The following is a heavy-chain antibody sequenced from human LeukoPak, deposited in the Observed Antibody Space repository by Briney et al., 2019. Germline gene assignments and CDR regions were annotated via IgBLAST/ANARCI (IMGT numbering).Heavy chain of an antibody. CDR3: ARDVYSGYDSGIHYYYMDV. V-gene: IGHV4-61*02. CDR2: IYTSGST. Sequence: SETLSLTCTVSGGSISSGSYYWSWIRQPAGKGLEWIGRIYTSGSTNYNPSLKSRVTISVDTSKNRFSLKLSSVTAADTAVYYCARDVYSGYDSGIHYYYMDVWGKGTTVTISS. D-gene: IGHD5-12*01. J-gene: IGHJ6*03. CDR1: GGSISSGSYY.